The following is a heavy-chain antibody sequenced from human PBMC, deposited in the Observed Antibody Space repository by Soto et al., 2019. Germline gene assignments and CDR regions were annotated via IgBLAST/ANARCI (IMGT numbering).Heavy chain of an antibody. CDR2: IIPIFGTP. V-gene: IGHV1-69*13. Sequence: SVKVSCKASGGSFSNYGISWVRQAPGQGLEWMGGIIPIFGTPHYAQKFQDRVTITADESSSTVNMEVNSLTSEDTAVYYCARGDATKIVVTTFYGLDVWGQGTTVTVSS. CDR3: ARGDATKIVVTTFYGLDV. J-gene: IGHJ6*02. D-gene: IGHD3-22*01. CDR1: GGSFSNYG.